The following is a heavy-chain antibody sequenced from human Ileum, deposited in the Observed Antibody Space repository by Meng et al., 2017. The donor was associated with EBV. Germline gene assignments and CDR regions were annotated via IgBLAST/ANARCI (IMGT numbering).Heavy chain of an antibody. Sequence: QVQLQESGPGLVKPSETLALTCTVSGGSISSSYFWGWIRQPPGKGLEWIGSVYYSGDTYYNPSLKSRVTISIDPSKNHITLNLNSVTDADTAVYYCARRFAALGADFDYWGQGALCTVSS. J-gene: IGHJ4*02. CDR1: GGSISSSYF. CDR2: VYYSGDT. V-gene: IGHV4-39*02. CDR3: ARRFAALGADFDY. D-gene: IGHD4/OR15-4a*01.